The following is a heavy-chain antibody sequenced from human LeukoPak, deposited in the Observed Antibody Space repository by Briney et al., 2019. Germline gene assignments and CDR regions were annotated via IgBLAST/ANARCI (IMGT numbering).Heavy chain of an antibody. D-gene: IGHD6-13*01. Sequence: SETLSLTCTVSGGSISSYYWSWIRQPPGKGLEWIGYIYYSGSTYYNPSLKSRVTISVDTSKNQFSLKLSSVTAADTAVYYCASFRPSSWTQSPFDYWGQGTLVTVSS. CDR2: IYYSGST. CDR1: GGSISSYY. J-gene: IGHJ4*02. V-gene: IGHV4-59*06. CDR3: ASFRPSSWTQSPFDY.